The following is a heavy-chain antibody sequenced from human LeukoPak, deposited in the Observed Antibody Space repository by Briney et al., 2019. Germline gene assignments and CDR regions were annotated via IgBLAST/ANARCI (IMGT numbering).Heavy chain of an antibody. CDR3: ARGSSSWSDYYYMDV. CDR1: GGSISSYY. CDR2: ILYSGST. V-gene: IGHV4-59*01. Sequence: PSETLSLTSTVSGGSISSYYWSWIRQSPGNRLEWIGYILYSGSTNYNPSLKSRVTMSVDTSKNQFSLKVSSVTAADTAVYYCARGSSSWSDYYYMDVWGKGTTVTVSS. J-gene: IGHJ6*03. D-gene: IGHD6-13*01.